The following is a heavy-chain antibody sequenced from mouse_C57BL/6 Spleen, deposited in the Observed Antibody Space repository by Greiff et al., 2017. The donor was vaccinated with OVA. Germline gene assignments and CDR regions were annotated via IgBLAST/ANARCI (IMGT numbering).Heavy chain of an antibody. Sequence: EVKLVESGGDLVKPGGSLKLSCAASGFTFSSYGMSWVRQTPDKRLEWVATISSGGSYTYDPDSVKGRFTISRDNAKNTLYLQMSSLKSEDTAMYYCAREGIGGSSYDYYAMDYWGQGTSVTVSS. CDR1: GFTFSSYG. V-gene: IGHV5-6*01. CDR3: AREGIGGSSYDYYAMDY. D-gene: IGHD1-1*01. J-gene: IGHJ4*01. CDR2: ISSGGSYT.